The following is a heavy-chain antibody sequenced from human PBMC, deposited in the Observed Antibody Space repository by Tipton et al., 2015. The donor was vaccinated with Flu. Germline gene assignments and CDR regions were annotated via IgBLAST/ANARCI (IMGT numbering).Heavy chain of an antibody. CDR3: ARAIAGADSL. CDR2: IKHDGTEK. J-gene: IGHJ4*02. Sequence: SLRLSCTASGFTLSSYWMTWVRQAPGKGLEWVANIKHDGTEKYYADSVKGRFTISRDNAKNSLYLQVNSLTAEDTAVYYCARAIAGADSLWGQGTLVTVSS. V-gene: IGHV3-7*01. CDR1: GFTLSSYW. D-gene: IGHD1-26*01.